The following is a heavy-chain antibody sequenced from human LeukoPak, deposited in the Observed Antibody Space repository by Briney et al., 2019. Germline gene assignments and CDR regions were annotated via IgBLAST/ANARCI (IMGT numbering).Heavy chain of an antibody. J-gene: IGHJ6*04. CDR3: ASSNYGDYGGSFYYYVMDV. CDR1: GGSISSGSYY. CDR2: IYTSGST. V-gene: IGHV4-61*02. D-gene: IGHD4-17*01. Sequence: TLSLTCTAAGGSISSGSYYWSWIRQPAGKGLEGIGRIYTSGSTNYNPSVKRRVTISVDTSKIQLSLKLSSVTAADTAVYYCASSNYGDYGGSFYYYVMDVWGKGTTVTVSS.